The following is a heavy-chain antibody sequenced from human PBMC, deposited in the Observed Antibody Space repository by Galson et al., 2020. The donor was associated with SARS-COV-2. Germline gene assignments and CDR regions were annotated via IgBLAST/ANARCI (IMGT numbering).Heavy chain of an antibody. CDR1: GFTFSSYA. J-gene: IGHJ4*02. CDR3: ARTYGSGSYSGALE. D-gene: IGHD3-10*01. Sequence: QLGESLKISCAASGFTFSSYAMHWVRQAPGKGLEWVAVISYDGSNKYYADSVKGRFTISRDNSKNTLYLQMNSLRAEDTAVYYCARTYGSGSYSGALEWGQGTLVTVSS. V-gene: IGHV3-30*04. CDR2: ISYDGSNK.